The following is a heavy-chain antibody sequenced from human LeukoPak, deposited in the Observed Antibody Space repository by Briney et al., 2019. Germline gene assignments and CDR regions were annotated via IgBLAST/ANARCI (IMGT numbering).Heavy chain of an antibody. CDR3: TRDRSRAEDD. J-gene: IGHJ4*02. CDR2: MNQGGSDK. CDR1: GFTFSVHW. Sequence: PGGSLRLSCAASGFTFSVHWMSWVRQAPGKGLECVANMNQGGSDKYYVDSVKGRFTISRDNANNLLYLQMNSLRGEDTAVYYCTRDRSRAEDDWGQGTLVTVYS. V-gene: IGHV3-7*01. D-gene: IGHD1-14*01.